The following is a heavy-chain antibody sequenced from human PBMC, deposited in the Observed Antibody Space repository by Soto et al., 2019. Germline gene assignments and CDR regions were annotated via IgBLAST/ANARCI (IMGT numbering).Heavy chain of an antibody. CDR3: ARTGRDYYYYGIDV. J-gene: IGHJ6*02. Sequence: GASVKVSCKASGYTFTGYYMHWVRQAPGQGLEWMGWINPNSGGTNYAQKFQGWVTMTRDTSISTAYMELSRLRSDDTAVYYCARTGRDYYYYGIDVWGQGTTVTVSS. D-gene: IGHD3-10*01. V-gene: IGHV1-2*04. CDR1: GYTFTGYY. CDR2: INPNSGGT.